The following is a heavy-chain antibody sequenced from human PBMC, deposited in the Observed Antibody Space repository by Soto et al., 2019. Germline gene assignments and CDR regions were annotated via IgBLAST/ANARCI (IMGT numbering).Heavy chain of an antibody. Sequence: QVQLQESGPGLVKPSGTLSLTCALSGASIITDNWWSWVRQPPGKEMEWIGEIYHSGNTNCNPSVKSRVTISVDTSKNQFSLTVSSVTAADTAMYYCARASASSKLRGVVINWGQGTLVTVSS. D-gene: IGHD3-10*01. CDR2: IYHSGNT. CDR3: ARASASSKLRGVVIN. CDR1: GASIITDNW. J-gene: IGHJ4*02. V-gene: IGHV4-4*02.